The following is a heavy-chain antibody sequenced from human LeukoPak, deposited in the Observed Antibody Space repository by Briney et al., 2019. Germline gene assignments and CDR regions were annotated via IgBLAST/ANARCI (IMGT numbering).Heavy chain of an antibody. CDR1: GFTVINTY. D-gene: IGHD3-22*01. J-gene: IGHJ4*02. V-gene: IGHV3-23*01. Sequence: GGSLRLSCAASGFTVINTYISWVRQVPGKGLEWVSSITNNGASTYYADSVKGRFTISRDNSKNTVYVQMNTLRAEDTALYFCAKRTGVTSRGLDTQACWGRGTLVTVSS. CDR2: ITNNGAST. CDR3: AKRTGVTSRGLDTQAC.